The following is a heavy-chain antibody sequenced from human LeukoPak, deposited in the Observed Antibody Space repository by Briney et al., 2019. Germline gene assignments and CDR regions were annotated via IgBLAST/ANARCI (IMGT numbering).Heavy chain of an antibody. V-gene: IGHV4-38-2*01. CDR2: IYHSGST. CDR3: ARHGVGQWLVFGPDY. CDR1: GYSISSGYY. Sequence: SETLSLTCAVSGYSISSGYYWGGIRQPPGKGLEWIGSIYHSGSTYYNPSHKSRVTISVDTSKNQFSLKLSSVTAADTAVYYCARHGVGQWLVFGPDYSGQGDLVTVSS. D-gene: IGHD6-19*01. J-gene: IGHJ4*02.